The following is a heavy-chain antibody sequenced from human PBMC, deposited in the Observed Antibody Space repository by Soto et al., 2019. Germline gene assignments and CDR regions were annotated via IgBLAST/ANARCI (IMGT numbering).Heavy chain of an antibody. Sequence: QVQLVQSGAEVKKPGASVKVSCKASGYTFTSYAMHWVRQAPGQRLEWMGWINAGNGNTKYSQKFQGRVTITRDTSASTAYMELSSLRSEDTAVYYCPTVSAIRGLLQHWGQGTLVTVSS. CDR3: PTVSAIRGLLQH. J-gene: IGHJ1*01. V-gene: IGHV1-3*01. CDR2: INAGNGNT. CDR1: GYTFTSYA. D-gene: IGHD2-21*01.